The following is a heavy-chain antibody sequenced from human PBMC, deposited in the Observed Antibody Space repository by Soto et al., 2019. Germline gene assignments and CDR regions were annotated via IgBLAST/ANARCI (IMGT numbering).Heavy chain of an antibody. J-gene: IGHJ5*02. CDR2: IYYSGST. Sequence: QLQLQESGPGLVKPSETLSLTCTVSGGSISSSSYYWGWIRQPPGKGLEWIGSIYYSGSTYYNPSLNGRATIPVDTSKNQSSLKLSSVTAADTAVYYCASPKIAFYNWFDPWGQGTLVTVSS. CDR1: GGSISSSSYY. D-gene: IGHD3-3*02. V-gene: IGHV4-39*01. CDR3: ASPKIAFYNWFDP.